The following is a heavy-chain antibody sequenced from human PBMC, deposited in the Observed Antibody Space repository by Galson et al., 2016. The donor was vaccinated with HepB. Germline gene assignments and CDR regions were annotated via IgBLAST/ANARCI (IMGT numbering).Heavy chain of an antibody. CDR3: ARASAGDAFDI. Sequence: SLRLSCAASGFTFRDYYMSWIRQSPGKGLEWLSIIYSESTYHADSVKGRFTISRDTSTNTLYLQMNSLRPEDTAVYYCARASAGDAFDIWGQGTMVTVSS. V-gene: IGHV3-53*01. CDR1: GFTFRDYY. J-gene: IGHJ3*02. CDR2: IYSEST.